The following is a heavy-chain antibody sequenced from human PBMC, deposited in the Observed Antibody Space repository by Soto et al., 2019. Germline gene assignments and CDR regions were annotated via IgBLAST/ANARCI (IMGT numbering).Heavy chain of an antibody. V-gene: IGHV1-69*13. Sequence: ASVKVSCKASGGTFSSYAISWVRQAPGQGLEWMGGIILIFGTANYAQKFQGRVTITADESTSTAYMELSSLRSEDTAVYYCARDGGGDDSSGYAYYYYYGMDVWGQGTTVTVSS. CDR1: GGTFSSYA. J-gene: IGHJ6*02. D-gene: IGHD3-22*01. CDR3: ARDGGGDDSSGYAYYYYYGMDV. CDR2: IILIFGTA.